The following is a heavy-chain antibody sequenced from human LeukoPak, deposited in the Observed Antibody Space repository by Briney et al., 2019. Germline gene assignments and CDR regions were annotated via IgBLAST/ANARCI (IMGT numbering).Heavy chain of an antibody. CDR2: TPYAGSKK. Sequence: GGSLRLSCAASGFTFSKYALHWARQAPGKGLEWVAFTPYAGSKKYNADYADSVKGRFTISRDNSKNTLSLQMNSLRAEDTAVYYCTRPHYYDNRGANDFDVWGQGTMVTVSS. J-gene: IGHJ3*01. V-gene: IGHV3-30*12. CDR3: TRPHYYDNRGANDFDV. D-gene: IGHD3-22*01. CDR1: GFTFSKYA.